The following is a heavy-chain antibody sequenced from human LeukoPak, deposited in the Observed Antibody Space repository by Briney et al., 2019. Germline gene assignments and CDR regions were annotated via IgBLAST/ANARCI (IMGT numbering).Heavy chain of an antibody. V-gene: IGHV3-23*01. Sequence: PGGSLRLSCAASGFIFSNYWMSWVRQTPGKGLEWVSAISGSGRNTYYADSVKGRFTISRDNSRSTVDLQMNSLRVEDTGIYYCARDEIPSGTWGQGTMVIVSS. CDR1: GFIFSNYW. CDR2: ISGSGRNT. J-gene: IGHJ3*01. D-gene: IGHD6-25*01. CDR3: ARDEIPSGT.